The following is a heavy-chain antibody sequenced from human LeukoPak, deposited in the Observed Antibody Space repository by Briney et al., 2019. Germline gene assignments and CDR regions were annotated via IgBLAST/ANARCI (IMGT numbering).Heavy chain of an antibody. CDR3: ARDQLYCTGGICYFDS. Sequence: GGSLRLSCAASGFTFSSYWMHWVRQAPGKGLVWVSRINSDGRSTSSADSVKGRFTISRDNAKNTLYLQMNSLRTEDTAVYYCARDQLYCTGGICYFDSWGQGTLVTVSS. V-gene: IGHV3-74*01. CDR2: INSDGRST. D-gene: IGHD2-8*02. J-gene: IGHJ4*02. CDR1: GFTFSSYW.